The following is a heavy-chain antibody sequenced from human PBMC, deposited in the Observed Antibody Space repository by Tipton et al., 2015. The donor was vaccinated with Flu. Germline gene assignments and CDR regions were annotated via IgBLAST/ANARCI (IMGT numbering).Heavy chain of an antibody. CDR2: IYHSGSS. J-gene: IGHJ3*02. D-gene: IGHD4-17*01. V-gene: IGHV4-59*01. CDR3: ATDYAKTDAFDI. Sequence: TLSITCTASDDSISSYYWSWIRQPPGKGLQWMGYIYHSGSSKYSPSLKSRLTITVDSSKNQFSLRLTSVTAADTAVYYCATDYAKTDAFDIWGHGTMVTVSS. CDR1: DDSISSYY.